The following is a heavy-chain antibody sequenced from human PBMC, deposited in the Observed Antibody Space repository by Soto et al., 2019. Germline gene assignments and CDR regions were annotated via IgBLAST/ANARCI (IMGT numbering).Heavy chain of an antibody. V-gene: IGHV4-30-2*02. Sequence: PSETLSLTCAVSGGSISSGGYSWSWIRQPPGKGLEWIGYIYHSGSTYYNPSLKSRVTISVDRSKNQFSLKLSSVTAADTAVYYCAGEISGYDVVYWGQGTLVTVSS. CDR1: GGSISSGGYS. J-gene: IGHJ4*02. D-gene: IGHD5-12*01. CDR3: AGEISGYDVVY. CDR2: IYHSGST.